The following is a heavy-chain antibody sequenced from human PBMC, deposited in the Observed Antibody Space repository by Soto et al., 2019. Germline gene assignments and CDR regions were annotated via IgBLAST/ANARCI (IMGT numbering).Heavy chain of an antibody. D-gene: IGHD3-10*01. CDR2: MNPNSGNT. V-gene: IGHV1-8*01. CDR1: GYTFTSYD. CDR3: ARLDPLWFGENYYYYYYMDV. Sequence: ASVKVSCKASGYTFTSYDINWVRQATGQGLEWMGWMNPNSGNTGYAQKFQGRVTMTRNTSISTAYMELSSLRSEDTAVYYCARLDPLWFGENYYYYYYMDVWGKGTTVTVSS. J-gene: IGHJ6*03.